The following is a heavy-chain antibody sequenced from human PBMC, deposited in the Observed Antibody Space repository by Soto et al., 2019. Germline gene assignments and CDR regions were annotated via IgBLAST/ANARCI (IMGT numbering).Heavy chain of an antibody. Sequence: SGPSLVKPTQTLTLTCTFSGFSLSTSGMCVSWIRQPPGKALEWLALIDWDDDKYYSTSLKTRLTISKDTSKNQVVLTMTNMDPVDKATYYGARGYSYGYYVDYWGQGTLVNVSS. CDR3: ARGYSYGYYVDY. D-gene: IGHD5-18*01. J-gene: IGHJ4*02. CDR2: IDWDDDK. V-gene: IGHV2-70*01. CDR1: GFSLSTSGMC.